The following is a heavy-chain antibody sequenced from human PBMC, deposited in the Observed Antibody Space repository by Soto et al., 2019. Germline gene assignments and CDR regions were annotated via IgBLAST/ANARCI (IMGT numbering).Heavy chain of an antibody. V-gene: IGHV4-39*02. Sequence: SETLSLTCTVSGGSISSSSYYWGWIRQPPGKGLEWIGSIYYSGSTYYNPSLKSRVTISVDTSKNQFSLKLSSVTAADTAVYYCAREGKDYYDSSGYYHFDYWGQGTLVTVSS. J-gene: IGHJ4*02. CDR1: GGSISSSSYY. D-gene: IGHD3-22*01. CDR3: AREGKDYYDSSGYYHFDY. CDR2: IYYSGST.